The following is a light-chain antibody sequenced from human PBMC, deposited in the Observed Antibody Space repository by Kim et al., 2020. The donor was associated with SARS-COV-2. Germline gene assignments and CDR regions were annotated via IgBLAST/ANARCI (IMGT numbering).Light chain of an antibody. V-gene: IGKV3D-20*02. CDR2: DVS. Sequence: LSPGESATLSCKASQRTATYLAWYQHRPGQAPRLLIHDVSIRASGVPDRFTGSGSGTDFTLTISRLEPEDSAVYYCQQYNISPWTFGPGTKVDIK. J-gene: IGKJ1*01. CDR1: QRTATY. CDR3: QQYNISPWT.